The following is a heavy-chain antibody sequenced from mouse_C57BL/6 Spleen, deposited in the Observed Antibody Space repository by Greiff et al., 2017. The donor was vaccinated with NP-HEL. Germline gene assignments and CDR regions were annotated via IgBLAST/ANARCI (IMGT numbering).Heavy chain of an antibody. D-gene: IGHD2-3*01. CDR3: ARGGTYDGYHLDY. CDR2: ILPGRGST. J-gene: IGHJ2*01. CDR1: GYTFTGYW. Sequence: QVQLQQPGAELMKPGASVKLSCKATGYTFTGYWIEWVKQRPGHGLEWIGEILPGRGSTNYNEKFKGKATFTADTSSNTAYMQLSSLTTEDSAIYYCARGGTYDGYHLDYWGQGTTLTVSS. V-gene: IGHV1-9*01.